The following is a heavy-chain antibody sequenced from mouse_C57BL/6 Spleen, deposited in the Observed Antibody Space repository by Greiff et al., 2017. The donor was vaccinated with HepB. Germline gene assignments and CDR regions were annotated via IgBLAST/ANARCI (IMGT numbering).Heavy chain of an antibody. V-gene: IGHV2-5*01. CDR1: GFSLTSYG. CDR2: IWRGGST. CDR3: AKKGGLREFYAMDY. Sequence: QVQLKESGPGLVQPSQSLSITCTVSGFSLTSYGVHWVRQSPGKGLEWLGVIWRGGSTDYNAAFMSRLSITKDNSKSQVFFKMNSLQADDTAIYYCAKKGGLREFYAMDYWGQGTSVTVSS. D-gene: IGHD2-2*01. J-gene: IGHJ4*01.